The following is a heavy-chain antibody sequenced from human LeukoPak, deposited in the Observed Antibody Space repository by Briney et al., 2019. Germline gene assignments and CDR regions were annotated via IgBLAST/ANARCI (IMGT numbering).Heavy chain of an antibody. CDR2: ISTYNTNT. CDR3: ARDESSGSYGPNLDY. D-gene: IGHD1-26*01. J-gene: IGHJ4*02. CDR1: GYRFTNYG. V-gene: IGHV1-18*01. Sequence: ASVKVPCKASGYRFTNYGISWVRQAPGQGLQWMGWISTYNTNTNYAQKLQGRVTVTTDTSTSTAYMELRSLRSDDTAVYYCARDESSGSYGPNLDYWGQGTLVTVSS.